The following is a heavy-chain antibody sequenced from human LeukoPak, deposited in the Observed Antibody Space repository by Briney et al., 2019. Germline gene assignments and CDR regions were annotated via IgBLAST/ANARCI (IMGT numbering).Heavy chain of an antibody. Sequence: ASVKVSCKASGYTFTSYGISWVRQAPGQGLEWMGWINAYNGNTNYAQKLQGRVTMTTDTSTSTAYMELRSLRSDDTAVYYCARDPPSYSSGWYGFDYWGQGTLVTVSS. V-gene: IGHV1-18*01. CDR2: INAYNGNT. CDR3: ARDPPSYSSGWYGFDY. D-gene: IGHD6-19*01. J-gene: IGHJ4*02. CDR1: GYTFTSYG.